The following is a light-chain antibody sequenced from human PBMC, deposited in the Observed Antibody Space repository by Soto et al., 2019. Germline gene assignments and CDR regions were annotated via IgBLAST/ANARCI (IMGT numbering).Light chain of an antibody. CDR2: GAS. Sequence: DIVLTQSPGTLSLSPGERATLSCRASQSVTSSYLAWYQQKPGQAPSLLIYGASSRATGIPDRFSGSGSGTDFTLTINRLKPEDVAVYYCQQYGSSPRTFGQGTKLEIK. J-gene: IGKJ2*01. CDR3: QQYGSSPRT. V-gene: IGKV3-20*01. CDR1: QSVTSSY.